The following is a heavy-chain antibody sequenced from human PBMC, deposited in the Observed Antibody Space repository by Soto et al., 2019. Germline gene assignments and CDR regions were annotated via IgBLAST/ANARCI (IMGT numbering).Heavy chain of an antibody. J-gene: IGHJ4*02. CDR1: GDSINNYH. V-gene: IGHV4-59*01. CDR3: GRDREMYYYENSGYYAH. CDR2: VSFRGRT. D-gene: IGHD3-22*01. Sequence: SETLSLTCIVSGDSINNYHWNWIRQSPGKELEWIGYVSFRGRTSYNPSLKSRVTILVDTSKNQFSLKLSSVTAADTAVYYCGRDREMYYYENSGYYAHWGQGILVTVS.